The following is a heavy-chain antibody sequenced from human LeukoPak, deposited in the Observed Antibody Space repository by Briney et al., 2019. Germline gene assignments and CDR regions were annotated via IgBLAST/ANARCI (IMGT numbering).Heavy chain of an antibody. Sequence: GGSLRLSCAASGFTFSSYWMHWVRHAPGKGLVWVSRINSDGSYTNYADSVKGRFAISRDNAKNTVYLQMNSLRAEDTAVYYCARGGSCSGGTCYSGKDNWFDPWGQGTLVTVSS. CDR1: GFTFSSYW. D-gene: IGHD2-15*01. CDR2: INSDGSYT. CDR3: ARGGSCSGGTCYSGKDNWFDP. J-gene: IGHJ5*02. V-gene: IGHV3-74*01.